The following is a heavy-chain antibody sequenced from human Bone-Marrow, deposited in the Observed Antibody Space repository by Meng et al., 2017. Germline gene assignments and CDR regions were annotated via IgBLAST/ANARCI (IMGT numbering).Heavy chain of an antibody. CDR1: GFSVTSNY. V-gene: IGHV3-66*01. J-gene: IGHJ5*02. Sequence: VQLVESGGGLVKPGGSLRLSCAASGFSVTSNYMSWVRQAPGKGLEWVSVIYPSGDTYFSDSVRGRFTVSRDNSKNRLFLQMNSLSPDDTAIYYCARGRDYDFWSGEIDRWGQGTLVTVSS. CDR2: IYPSGDT. D-gene: IGHD3-3*01. CDR3: ARGRDYDFWSGEIDR.